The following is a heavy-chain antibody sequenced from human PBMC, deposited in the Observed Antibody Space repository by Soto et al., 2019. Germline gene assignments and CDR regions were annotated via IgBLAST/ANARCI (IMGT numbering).Heavy chain of an antibody. Sequence: EVQLVESGGGLVQPGGSLRLSCAASGFTFRNYEMNWVRQAPGKGLEWISYISNGASSIEYADCVKGRFTVSRDNAKNLLYLQMTSLRVEDTAVYFCGRVSSASGTFGWLDPWGQGTLVTVSS. CDR3: GRVSSASGTFGWLDP. CDR2: ISNGASSI. D-gene: IGHD3-10*01. V-gene: IGHV3-48*03. CDR1: GFTFRNYE. J-gene: IGHJ5*02.